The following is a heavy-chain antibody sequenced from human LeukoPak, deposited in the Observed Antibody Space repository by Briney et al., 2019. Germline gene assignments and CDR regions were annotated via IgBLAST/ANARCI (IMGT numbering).Heavy chain of an antibody. J-gene: IGHJ4*02. CDR3: ARDPDY. CDR2: IKQDGSEK. Sequence: GGSLRLSCAASGLTLSSYWMHWVRQAPGKGLEWVANIKQDGSEKYYVDSVKGRFTISRDNAKNSLYLQMNSLRAEDTAVYYCARDPDYWGQGTLVTVSS. V-gene: IGHV3-7*03. CDR1: GLTLSSYW.